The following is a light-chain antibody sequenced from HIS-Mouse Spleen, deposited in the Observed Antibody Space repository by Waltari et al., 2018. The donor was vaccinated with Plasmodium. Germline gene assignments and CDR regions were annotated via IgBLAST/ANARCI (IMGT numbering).Light chain of an antibody. CDR2: KAS. CDR3: QQYNSYSWT. CDR1: QSISSR. V-gene: IGKV1-5*03. Sequence: DIQMTQSPSTLSASVGDRVTITCRASQSISSRLAWYQQKPGKAPKLLIYKASSLESWVPSRFSGSGSGTEFTLTISSLQPDDFATYYCQQYNSYSWTFGQGTKVEIK. J-gene: IGKJ1*01.